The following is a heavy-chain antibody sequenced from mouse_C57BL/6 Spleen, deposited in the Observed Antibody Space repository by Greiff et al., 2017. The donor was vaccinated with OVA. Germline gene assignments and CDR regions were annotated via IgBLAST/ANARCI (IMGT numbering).Heavy chain of an antibody. CDR3: ARSGPTSAWFAY. D-gene: IGHD3-1*01. CDR1: GYTFTSYW. Sequence: QVQLQQPGAELVKPGASVKLSCKASGYTFTSYWMHWVKQRPGQGLEWIGMIHPNSGSTNYNEKFKSKATLTVDKSSSTAYMQLSSLTSEDSAVYYCARSGPTSAWFAYWGQGTLVTVSA. CDR2: IHPNSGST. V-gene: IGHV1-64*01. J-gene: IGHJ3*01.